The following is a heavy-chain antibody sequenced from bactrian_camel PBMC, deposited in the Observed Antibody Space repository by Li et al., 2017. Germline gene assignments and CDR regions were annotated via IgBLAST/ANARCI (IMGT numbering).Heavy chain of an antibody. CDR3: AAVHPTFSMWYVTLL. V-gene: IGHV3S67*01. CDR2: IDKLGRT. J-gene: IGHJ6*01. Sequence: DVQLVESGGGSVQAGGSLRLSCARSGEPYSRYSMAWVRQAPGKEREGVAYIDKLGRTRYADAVKGRFTITRDNAKNTLYLQMNSLQPEDTAMYYCAAVHPTFSMWYVTLLIGARGPRSPSP. CDR1: GEPYSRYS. D-gene: IGHD2*01.